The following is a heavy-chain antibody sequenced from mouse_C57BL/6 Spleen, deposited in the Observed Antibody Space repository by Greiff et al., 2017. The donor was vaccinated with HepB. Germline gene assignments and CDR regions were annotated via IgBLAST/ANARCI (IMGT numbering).Heavy chain of an antibody. D-gene: IGHD1-1*01. CDR2: IYPGSGST. J-gene: IGHJ4*01. Sequence: QVQLKQPGAELVKPGASVKMSCKASGYTFTSYWITWVKQRPGQGLEWIGDIYPGSGSTNYNEKFKSKATLTVDTSSSTAYMQLSSLTSEDSAVYYCARGDYYGSSYVEPYAMDYWGQGTSVTVSS. V-gene: IGHV1-55*01. CDR3: ARGDYYGSSYVEPYAMDY. CDR1: GYTFTSYW.